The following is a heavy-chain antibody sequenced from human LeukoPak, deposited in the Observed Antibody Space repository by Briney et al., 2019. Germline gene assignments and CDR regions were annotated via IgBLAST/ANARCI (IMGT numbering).Heavy chain of an antibody. Sequence: GGSLRLSCAASGFTLSSFAMNWVRRAPGKGLEWVSAISGSGGSTFYADSVKGRFTISRDNSENTLYLQMNSLRAEDTAVYYCMKRTVNYPFDFWGQGTLLTVSS. CDR2: ISGSGGST. V-gene: IGHV3-23*01. CDR1: GFTLSSFA. J-gene: IGHJ4*02. D-gene: IGHD1-7*01. CDR3: MKRTVNYPFDF.